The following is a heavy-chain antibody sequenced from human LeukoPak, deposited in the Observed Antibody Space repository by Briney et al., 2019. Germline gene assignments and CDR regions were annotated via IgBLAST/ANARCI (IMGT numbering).Heavy chain of an antibody. J-gene: IGHJ6*04. D-gene: IGHD3-10*02. CDR2: ISSSGSTI. Sequence: GGSLRLSCAASGFSVSDYYMNWIRQSPGKGLEWVSYISSSGSTIYYADSVKGRFTISRDNAKNSLYLQMNSLRAEDTAVYYCAELGITMIGGVWGKGTTVTISS. CDR3: AELGITMIGGV. CDR1: GFSVSDYY. V-gene: IGHV3-11*04.